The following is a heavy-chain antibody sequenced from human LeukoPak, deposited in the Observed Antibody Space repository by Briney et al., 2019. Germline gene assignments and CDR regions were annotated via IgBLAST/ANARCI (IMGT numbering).Heavy chain of an antibody. J-gene: IGHJ6*03. D-gene: IGHD4-17*01. Sequence: GESLKISCKGSAYSFTSYWIGWVRQMPGKGLEWMGIIYPGDSDTRYSPSFQGQVTISADKSISTAYLQWSSLKASDTAMYYCARITVTTAYYYYYYYMDVWGKGTTVTVSS. CDR2: IYPGDSDT. V-gene: IGHV5-51*01. CDR3: ARITVTTAYYYYYYYMDV. CDR1: AYSFTSYW.